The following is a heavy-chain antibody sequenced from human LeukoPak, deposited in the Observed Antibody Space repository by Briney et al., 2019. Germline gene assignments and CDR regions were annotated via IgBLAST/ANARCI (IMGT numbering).Heavy chain of an antibody. Sequence: PGGSLRLSCAASGFTFRNYWMSWVRQAPGKGPEWLANIKQDGTEKFYMASVRGRFIISRDNAKSSLYLQMNSLRVEDTAVYYCARDCGGGAPCFDSWGQGTLVTVSS. CDR2: IKQDGTEK. V-gene: IGHV3-7*03. J-gene: IGHJ4*02. CDR1: GFTFRNYW. CDR3: ARDCGGGAPCFDS. D-gene: IGHD3-16*01.